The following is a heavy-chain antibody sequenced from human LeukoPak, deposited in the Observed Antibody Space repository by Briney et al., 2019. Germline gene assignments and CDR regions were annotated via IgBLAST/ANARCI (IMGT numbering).Heavy chain of an antibody. CDR1: GGSISSGSYY. CDR3: ARVLTGPNWFDP. V-gene: IGHV4-61*02. J-gene: IGHJ5*02. Sequence: SETLSLTCTVSGGSISSGSYYWSWIRQPAGKGLEWIGRIYTSGSTNYNPSLKSRVTISVDTSKNQFSLKLSSVTAADTAVYYCARVLTGPNWFDPWGQGTLATVSS. D-gene: IGHD3-9*01. CDR2: IYTSGST.